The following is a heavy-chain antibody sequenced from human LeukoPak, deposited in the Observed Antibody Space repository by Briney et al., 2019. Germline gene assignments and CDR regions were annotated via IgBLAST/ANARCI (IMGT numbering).Heavy chain of an antibody. V-gene: IGHV3-23*01. CDR3: AKDQYSGYGYYYYMDV. CDR1: GFTFSSYA. CDR2: VSASGGST. J-gene: IGHJ6*03. D-gene: IGHD5-12*01. Sequence: PGGSLRLSCAASGFTFSSYAMSWVRQAPGKGLEWVSGVSASGGSTYYADSVKGRFTISRDSSKNTLFLQMNSLRVDDTAVYYCAKDQYSGYGYYYYMDVWGKGTTVTVSS.